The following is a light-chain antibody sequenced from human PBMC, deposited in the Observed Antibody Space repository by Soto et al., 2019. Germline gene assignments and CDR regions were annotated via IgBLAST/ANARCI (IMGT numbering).Light chain of an antibody. Sequence: QSVLTQPASVSGSPGQSITISCTGTSSDVGGYNYVSWYQQHPGKAPKLMIYDVTNRPSGVSNRFSDSKSGNTASLTISGLQAEDEADYYCSSYTSSSTPLVFGGGTKVTVL. CDR1: SSDVGGYNY. J-gene: IGLJ3*02. CDR2: DVT. CDR3: SSYTSSSTPLV. V-gene: IGLV2-14*01.